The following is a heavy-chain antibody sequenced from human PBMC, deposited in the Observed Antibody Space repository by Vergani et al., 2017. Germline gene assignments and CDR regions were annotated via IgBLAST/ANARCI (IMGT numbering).Heavy chain of an antibody. CDR1: GYTFTSYG. CDR2: ISAYNGNT. CDR3: ATHISWGDKGWFDP. Sequence: QVQLVQSGAEVKKPGASVKVSCKASGYTFTSYGISWVRQAPGQGLEWMGWISAYNGNTNYAQKFQGRVTMTEDTSTDTAYMELSSLRSEDTAVYYCATHISWGDKGWFDPWGQGTLVTVSS. J-gene: IGHJ5*02. V-gene: IGHV1-18*01. D-gene: IGHD2-21*01.